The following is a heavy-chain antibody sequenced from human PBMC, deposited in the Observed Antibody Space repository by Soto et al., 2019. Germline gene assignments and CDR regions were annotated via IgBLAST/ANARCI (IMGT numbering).Heavy chain of an antibody. V-gene: IGHV1-69*13. CDR1: GGTFSSYA. D-gene: IGHD3-22*01. J-gene: IGHJ4*02. CDR3: ARASNLYYDSSGYYYLYYFDY. CDR2: IIPIFGTA. Sequence: SXNVSCKASGGTFSSYAISLVRQAPGQGLEWMGGIIPIFGTANYAQKFQGRVTITADESTSTAYMELSSLRSEDTAVYYCARASNLYYDSSGYYYLYYFDYWGQGTLVTVSS.